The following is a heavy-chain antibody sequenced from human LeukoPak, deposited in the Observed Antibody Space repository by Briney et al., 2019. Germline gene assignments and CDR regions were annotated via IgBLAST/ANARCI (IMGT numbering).Heavy chain of an antibody. Sequence: SETLSLTCTVSGGSISGYYWSWIRQPPGKGLEWIGYIYYSGSTNYNPSLKSRVTISVDTSKNQFSLKLSSVTAADTAVYYCARDHATSFDYWGQGTLVTVSS. J-gene: IGHJ4*02. CDR1: GGSISGYY. CDR3: ARDHATSFDY. CDR2: IYYSGST. V-gene: IGHV4-59*01.